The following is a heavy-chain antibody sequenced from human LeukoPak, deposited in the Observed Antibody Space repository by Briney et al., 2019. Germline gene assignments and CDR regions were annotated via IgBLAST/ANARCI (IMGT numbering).Heavy chain of an antibody. D-gene: IGHD3-10*01. Sequence: SETLSLTCAVYGGSFSGYYWSWIRRPPGKGLEWIGEINHSGSTNYNPSLKSRVTISVDTSKNQFSLKLSSVTAADTAVYYCARGGYYYGSGSYLEYYYYYGMDVWGQGTTVTVSS. J-gene: IGHJ6*02. CDR2: INHSGST. CDR3: ARGGYYYGSGSYLEYYYYYGMDV. CDR1: GGSFSGYY. V-gene: IGHV4-34*01.